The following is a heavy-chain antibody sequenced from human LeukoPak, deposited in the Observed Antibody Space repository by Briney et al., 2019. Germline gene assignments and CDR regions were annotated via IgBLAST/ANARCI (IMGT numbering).Heavy chain of an antibody. CDR2: ISWNSGSI. J-gene: IGHJ6*02. V-gene: IGHV3-9*01. CDR1: GFTFDDYA. D-gene: IGHD3-10*01. CDR3: AKALYGSGSYYYGMDV. Sequence: PGRSLRLSCAASGFTFDDYAMHWVRQAPGKGLEWVSGISWNSGSIGYADPVKGRFTISRDNAKNSLYLQMNSLRAEDTALYYCAKALYGSGSYYYGMDVWGQGTTVTVSS.